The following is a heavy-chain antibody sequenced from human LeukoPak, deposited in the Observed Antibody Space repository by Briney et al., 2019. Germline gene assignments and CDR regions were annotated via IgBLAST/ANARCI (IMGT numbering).Heavy chain of an antibody. Sequence: ASVKVSCKTSGYSFTDYYMHWVRQAPGQGLEWMGWINPNSGGRSSAEKFQGTVTMPRDTSISTVYMEVSWLPSYDTASYYCARADPLHGGPYLIGPWGQGTLVTVPS. D-gene: IGHD2-21*01. CDR3: ARADPLHGGPYLIGP. CDR2: INPNSGGR. V-gene: IGHV1-2*02. J-gene: IGHJ5*02. CDR1: GYSFTDYY.